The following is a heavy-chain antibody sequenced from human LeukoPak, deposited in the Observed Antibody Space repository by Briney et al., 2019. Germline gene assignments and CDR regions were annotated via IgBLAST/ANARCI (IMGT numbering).Heavy chain of an antibody. D-gene: IGHD3-10*01. CDR1: GFTFSSYG. V-gene: IGHV3-30*02. CDR2: IRYDGSNK. Sequence: GGSLRLSCAASGFTFSSYGMHWVRQAPGKGLEWVAFIRYDGSNKYYADSVKGRFTISRDNSKNTLYLQMNSLRAEDTAVYYCARDPSVSYGSGSYYPSSPYYFDYWGQGTLVTVSS. CDR3: ARDPSVSYGSGSYYPSSPYYFDY. J-gene: IGHJ4*02.